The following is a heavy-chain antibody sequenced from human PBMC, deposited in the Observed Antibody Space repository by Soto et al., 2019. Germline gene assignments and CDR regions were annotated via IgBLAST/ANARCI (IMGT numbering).Heavy chain of an antibody. V-gene: IGHV1-2*04. Sequence: QVQLVQSGAEVKKPGASVKVSCKASGYTFTGYYMHWVRQAPGQGLEWMGWINPNSGGTNYAQKFQGWVTMTRDTAISTAYMELSRLRSDDTAVYYCARSLVGATVYYYYSGMDVWGQGTTVTVSS. CDR3: ARSLVGATVYYYYSGMDV. CDR1: GYTFTGYY. D-gene: IGHD1-26*01. CDR2: INPNSGGT. J-gene: IGHJ6*02.